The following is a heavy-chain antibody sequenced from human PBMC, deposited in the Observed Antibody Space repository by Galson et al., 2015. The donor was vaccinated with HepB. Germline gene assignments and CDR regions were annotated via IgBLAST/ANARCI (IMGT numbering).Heavy chain of an antibody. J-gene: IGHJ4*02. CDR2: ISGGNGNT. CDR1: GYTFTNYF. CDR3: ARDPSGTFDY. D-gene: IGHD1-26*01. Sequence: SVKVSCKASGYTFTNYFIHWLRQAPGQRPEWMGWISGGNGNTRLSQNFQDRIIITRDTFASTAYMELSSLKSEDTAVYYCARDPSGTFDYWGQGTPVTVSS. V-gene: IGHV1-3*01.